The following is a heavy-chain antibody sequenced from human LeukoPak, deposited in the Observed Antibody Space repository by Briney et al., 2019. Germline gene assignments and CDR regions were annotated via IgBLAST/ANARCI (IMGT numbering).Heavy chain of an antibody. Sequence: ATVKVSCKASGYTFTSYGISWVRQAPGQGLEWMGWISAYNGNTNYAQKLQGRVTMTTDTSTSTAYMELRSLRSDDTAVYYCARDRSIAAAGTAAGFDYWGQGTLVTVPS. CDR1: GYTFTSYG. V-gene: IGHV1-18*01. CDR2: ISAYNGNT. D-gene: IGHD6-13*01. J-gene: IGHJ4*02. CDR3: ARDRSIAAAGTAAGFDY.